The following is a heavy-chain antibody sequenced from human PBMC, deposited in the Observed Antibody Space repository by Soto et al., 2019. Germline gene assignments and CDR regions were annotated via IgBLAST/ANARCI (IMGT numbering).Heavy chain of an antibody. J-gene: IGHJ6*02. V-gene: IGHV3-53*01. CDR3: ARDLFNYGYHAMDL. D-gene: IGHD3-10*01. CDR2: IYSGANT. Sequence: GGSLRLSCAASGFSVTTNYMNWVRQAPGKGLEWVSVIYSGANTYYADSVKGRFTASRDKSKNTLYLHMNSLRAEDTAIYYCARDLFNYGYHAMDLWGQGTTVTSP. CDR1: GFSVTTNY.